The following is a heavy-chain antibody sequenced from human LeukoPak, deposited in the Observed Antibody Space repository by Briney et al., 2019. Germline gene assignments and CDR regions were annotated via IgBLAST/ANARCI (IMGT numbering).Heavy chain of an antibody. CDR2: ISSSSSTI. Sequence: GGSLRLPCAASGFTFSSYSMNWVRQAPGKGLEWVSYISSSSSTIYYADSVKGRFTISRDNAKNSLYLQMNSLRAEDTAVYYCARGAPPGNTAMVPANYMDVWGKGTTVTVSS. J-gene: IGHJ6*03. CDR3: ARGAPPGNTAMVPANYMDV. CDR1: GFTFSSYS. D-gene: IGHD5-18*01. V-gene: IGHV3-48*01.